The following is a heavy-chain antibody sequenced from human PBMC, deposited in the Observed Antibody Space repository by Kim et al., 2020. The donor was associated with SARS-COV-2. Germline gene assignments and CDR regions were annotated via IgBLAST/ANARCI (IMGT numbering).Heavy chain of an antibody. V-gene: IGHV3-48*02. CDR3: ASRGYYIDF. J-gene: IGHJ4*02. D-gene: IGHD6-13*01. Sequence: GGSLRLSCAASGFTFSSYAMTWVRQAPGKGLEWVSFISSTGSIIYYADSVEGRFTISRDNAKNSVSLQMNSLRDEDTAMYYCASRGYYIDFWGQGTRVT. CDR1: GFTFSSYA. CDR2: ISSTGSII.